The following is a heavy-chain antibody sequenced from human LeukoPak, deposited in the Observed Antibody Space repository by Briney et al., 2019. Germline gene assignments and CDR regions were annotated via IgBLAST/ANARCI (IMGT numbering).Heavy chain of an antibody. CDR3: AGVPYSSGWHFDY. V-gene: IGHV3-7*01. D-gene: IGHD6-19*01. CDR1: GFSINNYW. J-gene: IGHJ4*02. CDR2: IKQDGSEK. Sequence: GGSLRPSCVASGFSINNYWMTWVRQAPGKGLEWVANIKQDGSEKYYVNSVKGRFTVSRDNAKNSLYLQMNSLRAEDTAVYYCAGVPYSSGWHFDYWGQGTLVTVSS.